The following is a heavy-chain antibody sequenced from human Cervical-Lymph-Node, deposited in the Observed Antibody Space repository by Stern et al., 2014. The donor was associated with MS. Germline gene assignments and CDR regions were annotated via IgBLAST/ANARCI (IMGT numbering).Heavy chain of an antibody. CDR3: ARVPLVVLVPTRGDAFDI. J-gene: IGHJ3*02. D-gene: IGHD2-21*01. CDR2: IIPMYDIA. Sequence: DQLVESGAEVRKPGSSGRVSCKTSGGTFSSYTISWVRQVPGQGLEWMGRIIPMYDIANYAQKFQGRVTITADKSTSTAYMELSSLRSEDTAVYYCARVPLVVLVPTRGDAFDIWGQGTMVTVSS. CDR1: GGTFSSYT. V-gene: IGHV1-69*04.